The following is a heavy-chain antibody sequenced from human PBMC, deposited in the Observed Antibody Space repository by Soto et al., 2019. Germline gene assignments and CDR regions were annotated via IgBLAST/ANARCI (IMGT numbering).Heavy chain of an antibody. CDR2: ISGSGGNT. CDR3: AKDLGTVDFSSAYNTYYYMDV. CDR1: GFTFSSYA. Sequence: EVQLLESGGGLVQPGGSLRLSCAASGFTFSSYALNWVRQAPGKGLEWVSVISGSGGNTYYADSVKGRFTISRDNSKNTLYLQMHSLRAEDTGVYYCAKDLGTVDFSSAYNTYYYMDVWGKGTTVTVPS. D-gene: IGHD3-3*01. V-gene: IGHV3-23*01. J-gene: IGHJ6*03.